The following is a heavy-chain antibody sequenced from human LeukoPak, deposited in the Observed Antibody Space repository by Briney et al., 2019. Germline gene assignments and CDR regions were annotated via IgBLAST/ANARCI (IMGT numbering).Heavy chain of an antibody. CDR2: IYTSGST. CDR1: GGSISTSNYY. D-gene: IGHD2-15*01. Sequence: SETLSLTCTVSGGSISTSNYYWGWIRQPAGKGLEWIGRIYTSGSTNYNPSLKSRVTMSVDTSKNQFSLKLGSVTAADTAVYYCASGSWEDYYYYMDVWGKGTTVTISS. CDR3: ASGSWEDYYYYMDV. V-gene: IGHV4-61*02. J-gene: IGHJ6*03.